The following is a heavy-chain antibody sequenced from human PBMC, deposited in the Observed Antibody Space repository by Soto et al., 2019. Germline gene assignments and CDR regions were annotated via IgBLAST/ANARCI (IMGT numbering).Heavy chain of an antibody. CDR3: ARGGQREDGMDV. V-gene: IGHV4-39*01. CDR1: GGSISSSSYY. J-gene: IGHJ6*02. CDR2: IYYSGST. Sequence: PSETLSLTCTVSGGSISSSSYYWGWIRQPPGKGLEWIGSIYYSGSTYYNPSLKSRVTISVDTSKNQFSLKLSSVTAADTAVYYCARGGQREDGMDVWGQGTTVTVSS. D-gene: IGHD1-26*01.